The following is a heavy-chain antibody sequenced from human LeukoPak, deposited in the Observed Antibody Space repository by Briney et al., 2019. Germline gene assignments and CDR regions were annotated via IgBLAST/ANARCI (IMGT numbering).Heavy chain of an antibody. J-gene: IGHJ3*02. D-gene: IGHD2-8*01. V-gene: IGHV1-2*02. CDR2: INPYSGDT. CDR1: GYTFSDYF. Sequence: ASVKVSCKASGYTFSDYFMNWVRQAPGQGLEWMGWINPYSGDTDYPQNFQGRVTMTRDTSTSTVFMELSSLTSDDTAVYYCARNGSRYCSDGVCPGPWAFDIWGQGTHVIVSS. CDR3: ARNGSRYCSDGVCPGPWAFDI.